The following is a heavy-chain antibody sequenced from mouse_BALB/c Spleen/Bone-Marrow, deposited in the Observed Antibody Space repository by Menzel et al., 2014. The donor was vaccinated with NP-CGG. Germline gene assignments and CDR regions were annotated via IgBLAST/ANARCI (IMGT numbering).Heavy chain of an antibody. D-gene: IGHD2-1*01. CDR2: IWSDGST. CDR3: ARNGNFFAMDY. CDR1: GFSLTRYG. Sequence: VMLVESGPGLVAPSQSLSITCTISGFSLTRYGVHWVRQPPGKGLEWLVVIWSDGSTTYNSALKSRLSITKDNSKSQVFLKMNSLQTDDTAMYYCARNGNFFAMDYWGQGTSVTVSS. V-gene: IGHV2-6-1*01. J-gene: IGHJ4*01.